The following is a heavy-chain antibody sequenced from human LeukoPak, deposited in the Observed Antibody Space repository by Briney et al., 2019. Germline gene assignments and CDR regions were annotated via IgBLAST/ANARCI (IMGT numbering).Heavy chain of an antibody. V-gene: IGHV1-2*02. D-gene: IGHD3-22*01. Sequence: ASVKVSCKASGYTFTGYYMHWVRQAPGQGLEGMGWINPNSGGTNYSQKFEGRGTMTRDASISTAYMELSRLRSDDTAVYYCARPTDSSGYHNWFAPWGQGTLVTVSS. CDR2: INPNSGGT. J-gene: IGHJ5*02. CDR1: GYTFTGYY. CDR3: ARPTDSSGYHNWFAP.